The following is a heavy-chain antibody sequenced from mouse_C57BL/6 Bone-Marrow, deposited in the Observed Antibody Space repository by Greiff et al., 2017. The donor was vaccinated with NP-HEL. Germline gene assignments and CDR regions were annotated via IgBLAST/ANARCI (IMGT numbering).Heavy chain of an antibody. Sequence: VQLQQPGAELVKPGASVKLSCKASGYTFTSYWMHWVKQRPGQGLEWIGMIHPNSGSTNYNEKFKSKATLTVDKSSSTAYMQLSSLTSEDSAVYYCAGDGKSWYFDVWGTGTTVTVSS. J-gene: IGHJ1*03. CDR3: AGDGKSWYFDV. CDR1: GYTFTSYW. CDR2: IHPNSGST. V-gene: IGHV1-64*01. D-gene: IGHD2-1*01.